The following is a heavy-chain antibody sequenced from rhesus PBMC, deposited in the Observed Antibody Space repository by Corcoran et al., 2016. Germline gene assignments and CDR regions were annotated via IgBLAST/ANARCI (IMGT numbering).Heavy chain of an antibody. CDR1: GGSISSNY. D-gene: IGHD3-9*01. J-gene: IGHJ4*01. V-gene: IGHV4-160*01. Sequence: QVQLQQWGEGLVKPSETLSLTCAVYGGSISSNYWSWIRQPPGKGLEWIGRIRSGGTTNYNPPRKSRVTISIEPSKNQFSLRLSAVTAADTAVYYCARVGEDDYGYYGNLDYWGQGVLVTVSS. CDR3: ARVGEDDYGYYGNLDY. CDR2: IRSGGTT.